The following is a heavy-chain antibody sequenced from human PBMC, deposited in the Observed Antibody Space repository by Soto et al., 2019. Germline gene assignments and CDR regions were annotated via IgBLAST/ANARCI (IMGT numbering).Heavy chain of an antibody. Sequence: EVELVESGGGLVQPGRSLRLSCAASGFTFADYAMHWVRQAPGKGLEWVSGISWNGGVTGYADSLKGRFTISRDNAKHSLYLQMNSLRAEDTALYYCATDQGYSGNYYARPAFDYWGQGTLVTVSS. V-gene: IGHV3-9*01. CDR3: ATDQGYSGNYYARPAFDY. CDR1: GFTFADYA. J-gene: IGHJ4*02. D-gene: IGHD1-26*01. CDR2: ISWNGGVT.